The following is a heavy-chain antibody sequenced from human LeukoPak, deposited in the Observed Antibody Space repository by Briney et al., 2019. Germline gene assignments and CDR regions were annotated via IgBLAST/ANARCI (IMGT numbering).Heavy chain of an antibody. J-gene: IGHJ3*02. CDR3: ARDAYDILTGGAFDI. CDR1: GFTFSDYY. CDR2: ISSSGSTI. Sequence: PGGSLRLSCAASGFTFSDYYMSWIRQAPGKGLEWVSYISSSGSTIYYADSVKGRFTISRDNAKNSLYLQMNSLRAEGTAVYYCARDAYDILTGGAFDIWGQGTMVTVSS. V-gene: IGHV3-11*01. D-gene: IGHD3-9*01.